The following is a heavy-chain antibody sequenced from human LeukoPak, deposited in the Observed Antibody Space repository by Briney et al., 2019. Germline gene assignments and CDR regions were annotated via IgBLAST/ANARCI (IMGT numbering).Heavy chain of an antibody. Sequence: PGGSLRLSCAASGFTFSSYGMHWVRQAPGKGLEWVAFIRYDGSNKYYADSVKGRFTISRDNSKNTLYLQMNSLRAEDTAVYYCAKDPRSYYDSSGSLDYWAREPWSPSPQ. CDR1: GFTFSSYG. D-gene: IGHD3-22*01. V-gene: IGHV3-30*02. CDR2: IRYDGSNK. J-gene: IGHJ4*02. CDR3: AKDPRSYYDSSGSLDY.